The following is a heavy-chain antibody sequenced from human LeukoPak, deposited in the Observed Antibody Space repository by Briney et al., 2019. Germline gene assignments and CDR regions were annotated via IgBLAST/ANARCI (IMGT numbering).Heavy chain of an antibody. D-gene: IGHD4/OR15-4a*01. V-gene: IGHV3-7*01. CDR2: IKQDGSEK. J-gene: IGHJ4*02. Sequence: SGGSLRLSCAASEFTFSSYWMSWVRQAPGKGLEWVASIKQDGSEKYYVDSVKGRVTISRDNAKNSLYLQMNSLRAEDTAVYYCARVFGAGYSDYWGQGTLVIVSS. CDR3: ARVFGAGYSDY. CDR1: EFTFSSYW.